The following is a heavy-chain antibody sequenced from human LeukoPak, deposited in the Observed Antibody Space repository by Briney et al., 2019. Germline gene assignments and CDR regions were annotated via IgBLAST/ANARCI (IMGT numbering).Heavy chain of an antibody. Sequence: GGSLRLSCAASGFTFSSYSMNWVRQAPGKGQEWVSYISSSGSTIYYADSVKGRFTISRDNAKNSLYLQMNSLRAEDTAVYYCARGKRFGELWIYYYMDVWGKGTTVTVSS. CDR3: ARGKRFGELWIYYYMDV. CDR1: GFTFSSYS. V-gene: IGHV3-48*04. CDR2: ISSSGSTI. J-gene: IGHJ6*03. D-gene: IGHD3-10*01.